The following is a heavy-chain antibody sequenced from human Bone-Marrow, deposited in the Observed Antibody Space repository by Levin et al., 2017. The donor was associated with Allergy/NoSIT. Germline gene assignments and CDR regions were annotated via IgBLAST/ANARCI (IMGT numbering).Heavy chain of an antibody. J-gene: IGHJ6*02. D-gene: IGHD3-10*01. CDR3: AKGLWFGDPWGMDV. CDR2: ISWNSGSI. Sequence: GGSLRLSCAASGFTFDDYAMHWVRQAPGKGLEWVSGISWNSGSIGYADSVKGRFTISRDNAKNSLYLQMNSLRAEDTALYYCAKGLWFGDPWGMDVWGQGTTVTVSS. CDR1: GFTFDDYA. V-gene: IGHV3-9*01.